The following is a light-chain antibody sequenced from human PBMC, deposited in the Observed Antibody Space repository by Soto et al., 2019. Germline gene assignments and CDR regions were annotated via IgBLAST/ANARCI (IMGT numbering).Light chain of an antibody. J-gene: IGKJ2*01. CDR2: GVS. Sequence: DIVLTQSPATPSVSPGDTVTLSCRASESLFGFLAWYQQKPGQAPRLLMYGVSTRATGIPARFSGGGSATDFTLTISSLQSEDSAFYFCQSYNDWPFASGLGTRLEI. CDR1: ESLFGF. CDR3: QSYNDWPFA. V-gene: IGKV3-15*01.